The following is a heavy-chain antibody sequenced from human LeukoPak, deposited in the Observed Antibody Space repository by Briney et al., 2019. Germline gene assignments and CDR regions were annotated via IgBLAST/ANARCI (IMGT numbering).Heavy chain of an antibody. J-gene: IGHJ4*02. Sequence: ASVKVSCKASGYTFTSYGISWVRQAPGQGLEWMGWISAYNGNTNYAQKLQGRVTMTTDTSTSTAYMELSSLRSEDTAVYYCATAPQWLVLPDYWGQGTLVTVSS. CDR1: GYTFTSYG. D-gene: IGHD6-19*01. V-gene: IGHV1-18*01. CDR2: ISAYNGNT. CDR3: ATAPQWLVLPDY.